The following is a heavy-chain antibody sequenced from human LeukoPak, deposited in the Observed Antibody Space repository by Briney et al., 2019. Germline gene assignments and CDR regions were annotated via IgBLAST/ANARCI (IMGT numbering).Heavy chain of an antibody. CDR2: INPNSGGT. CDR3: AREQLGSGGSSDAFDAFDI. J-gene: IGHJ3*02. CDR1: GYTFTGYY. Sequence: GASVKVSCKASGYTFTGYYMHWVRQAPGQGFEWMGRINPNSGGTNYAQKFQGRVTMTRDTSISTAYMELSRLRSDDTAVYYCAREQLGSGGSSDAFDAFDIWGQGTMVTVSS. D-gene: IGHD2-15*01. V-gene: IGHV1-2*06.